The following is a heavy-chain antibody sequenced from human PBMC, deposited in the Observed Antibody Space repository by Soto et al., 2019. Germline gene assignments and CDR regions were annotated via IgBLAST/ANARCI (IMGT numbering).Heavy chain of an antibody. V-gene: IGHV2-70*01. D-gene: IGHD1-26*01. CDR3: ARTTTAPYYYYGMDV. Sequence: SGPTLVNPTQTLTLTCTFSGFSLSTSGMCVSWIRQPPGKALEWLALIDWDDDKYYSRSLKTRLTISKDTSKNQVVLTMTNMDPVDTATYYCARTTTAPYYYYGMDVWGQGTTVTVSS. CDR2: IDWDDDK. J-gene: IGHJ6*02. CDR1: GFSLSTSGMC.